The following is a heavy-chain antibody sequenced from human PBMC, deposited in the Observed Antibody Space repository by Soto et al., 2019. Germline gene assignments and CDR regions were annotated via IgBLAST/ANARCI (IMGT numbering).Heavy chain of an antibody. CDR3: ASSYYYDSSGCLHFDY. CDR2: IYYSGST. CDR1: GGSISNYY. J-gene: IGHJ4*02. Sequence: SETLSLTCTFSGGSISNYYWSWIRQPPGKGLEWIGYIYYSGSTNYNPSLKSRVTISVDTSKNQFSLKLSSVTAADTAVYYCASSYYYDSSGCLHFDYWGQGTLVTVSS. D-gene: IGHD3-22*01. V-gene: IGHV4-59*01.